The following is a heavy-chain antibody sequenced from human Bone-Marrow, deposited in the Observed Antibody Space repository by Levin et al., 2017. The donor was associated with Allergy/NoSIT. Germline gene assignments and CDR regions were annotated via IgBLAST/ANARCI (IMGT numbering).Heavy chain of an antibody. J-gene: IGHJ3*02. V-gene: IGHV3-66*03. Sequence: PGGSLRLSCAASGFTVSSNYMSWVRQAPGKGLEWVSVIYSCGSTYYADSVKGRFTISRDNSKNTLYLQMNSLRAEDTAVYYCARVGYGGNSGWVKAFDIWGQGTMVTVSS. D-gene: IGHD4-23*01. CDR3: ARVGYGGNSGWVKAFDI. CDR2: IYSCGST. CDR1: GFTVSSNY.